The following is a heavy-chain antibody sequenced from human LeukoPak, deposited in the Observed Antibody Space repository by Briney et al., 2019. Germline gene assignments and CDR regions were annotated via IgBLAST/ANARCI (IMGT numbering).Heavy chain of an antibody. CDR3: ARASYSYDINGWVPFDY. V-gene: IGHV4-4*08. D-gene: IGHD3-22*01. CDR2: IYTSGST. Sequence: SETLSLTCTVSGGSISSYYWSWIRQPPGKGLEWIGRIYTSGSTNYNPSLKSRVTISGDTSKNQFSLRLGSVTAADTAVYYCARASYSYDINGWVPFDYWGQGTLVTVSS. CDR1: GGSISSYY. J-gene: IGHJ4*02.